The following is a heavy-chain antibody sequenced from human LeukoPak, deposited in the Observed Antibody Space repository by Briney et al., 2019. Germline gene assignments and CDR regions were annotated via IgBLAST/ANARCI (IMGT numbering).Heavy chain of an antibody. V-gene: IGHV3-21*01. CDR2: ISTGGDNT. D-gene: IGHD2-8*02. J-gene: IGHJ6*02. CDR1: GFTFSRYA. CDR3: ARSFCTSVSCPKGHYYHVMDV. Sequence: GGSLRLSCAASGFTFSRYAMNWVRQAPEKGLEWVSYISTGGDNTFYADSLKGRFTVSRDNAKNSLFLQMDSLRAEDTAVYYCARSFCTSVSCPKGHYYHVMDVWGQGTTVTVSS.